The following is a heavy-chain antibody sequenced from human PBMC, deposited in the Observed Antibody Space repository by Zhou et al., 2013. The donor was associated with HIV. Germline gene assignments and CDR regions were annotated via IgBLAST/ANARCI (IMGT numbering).Heavy chain of an antibody. CDR3: ARDHFASGTYPPEYYGMDV. CDR2: IIPIFGTA. V-gene: IGHV1-69*05. CDR1: GGSFSRHA. D-gene: IGHD1-26*01. J-gene: IGHJ6*02. Sequence: QVQLVQSGAEVKKPGSSAKVSCKASGGSFSRHAITWVRQARGQGLEWMGGIIPIFGTATYAQKFQGRVTITTDESTTTAYMELSSLRSEDTAMYYCARDHFASGTYPPEYYGMDVWGQGTTGHRLL.